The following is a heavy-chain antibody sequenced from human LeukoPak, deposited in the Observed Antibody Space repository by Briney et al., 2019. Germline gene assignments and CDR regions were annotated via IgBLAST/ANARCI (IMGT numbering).Heavy chain of an antibody. CDR1: GGSISSSNW. V-gene: IGHV4-4*02. Sequence: SETLSLTCAVSGGSISSSNWWSWVRQPPGKGLEWIGEIYHSGSTNYNPFLKSRVTISVDKSKNQFSLKLSSVTAADTAVYYCARVAAAGTYVYYYYGMDVWGQGTTVTVSS. D-gene: IGHD6-13*01. CDR3: ARVAAAGTYVYYYYGMDV. CDR2: IYHSGST. J-gene: IGHJ6*02.